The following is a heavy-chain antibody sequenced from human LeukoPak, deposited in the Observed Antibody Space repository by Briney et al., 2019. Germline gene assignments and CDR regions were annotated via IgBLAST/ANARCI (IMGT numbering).Heavy chain of an antibody. V-gene: IGHV4-31*03. CDR2: IYYSGNT. J-gene: IGHJ4*02. Sequence: PSRTLSLTCTVSGGSIRSGGYYWSWIRQHPGKGLEWIGYIYYSGNTYYNPSLKSRVTISVDTSKNQFSLKLSSVTAADTAVYYCARDTPWGYFDWGQGTLVTVSS. D-gene: IGHD3-9*01. CDR3: ARDTPWGYFD. CDR1: GGSIRSGGYY.